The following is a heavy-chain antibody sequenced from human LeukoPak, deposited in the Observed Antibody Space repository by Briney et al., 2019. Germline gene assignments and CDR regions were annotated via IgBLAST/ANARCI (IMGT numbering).Heavy chain of an antibody. CDR2: IYSGGST. J-gene: IGHJ4*02. CDR3: AREGTHYDFWSGYNYYFDY. Sequence: PGGSLRLSCAASGFTVSSNYMSWVRQAPGKGLEWVSVIYSGGSTYYADSVKGRFTISRDNSKNTLYLQMNSLRAEDTAVYYCAREGTHYDFWSGYNYYFDYWGQGTLVTVSS. D-gene: IGHD3-3*01. CDR1: GFTVSSNY. V-gene: IGHV3-66*01.